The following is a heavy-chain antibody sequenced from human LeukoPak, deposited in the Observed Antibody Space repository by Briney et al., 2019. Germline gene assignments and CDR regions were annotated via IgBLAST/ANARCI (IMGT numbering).Heavy chain of an antibody. D-gene: IGHD1-26*01. CDR3: ARGGWELPEAYFDH. Sequence: PGGSLRLSCAASGFTFSNYAMSWIRQPPGKGLEWIGEINHSGSTNYNPSLKSRVTISVDTSKNQFSLKLTSVTAADTAMYYCARGGWELPEAYFDHWGQGTLVTVSS. CDR1: GFTFSNYA. V-gene: IGHV4-34*01. J-gene: IGHJ4*02. CDR2: INHSGST.